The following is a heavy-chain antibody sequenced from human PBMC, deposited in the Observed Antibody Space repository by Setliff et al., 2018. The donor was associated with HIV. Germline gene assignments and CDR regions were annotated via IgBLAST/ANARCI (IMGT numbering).Heavy chain of an antibody. J-gene: IGHJ6*02. CDR2: YYTSGIT. D-gene: IGHD2-15*01. Sequence: PSETLSLTCTVSGGSISSDNYYWSWIRQPAGKGLEWIGRYYTSGITNYNPSLKSRVSISVDTSKNHFSLKLSSVTAADTAVYFCARGFKWPAAGLSHGPGYGMDVWGQGTTVTVSS. V-gene: IGHV4-61*02. CDR3: ARGFKWPAAGLSHGPGYGMDV. CDR1: GGSISSDNYY.